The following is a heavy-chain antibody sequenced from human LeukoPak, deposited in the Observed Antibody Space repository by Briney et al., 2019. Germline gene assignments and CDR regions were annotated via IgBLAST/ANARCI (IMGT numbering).Heavy chain of an antibody. D-gene: IGHD4-17*01. CDR3: ATFETRGTTDFDY. Sequence: PGGSLRLSCAASGFIFSGRSMNWVRQAPGKGLEWVSSISAESKYIIYADSVKGRFTISRDDAKTSLYLQMNSLRAEDTALYYCATFETRGTTDFDYWGHGTLVTVSS. J-gene: IGHJ4*01. CDR1: GFIFSGRS. V-gene: IGHV3-21*01. CDR2: ISAESKYI.